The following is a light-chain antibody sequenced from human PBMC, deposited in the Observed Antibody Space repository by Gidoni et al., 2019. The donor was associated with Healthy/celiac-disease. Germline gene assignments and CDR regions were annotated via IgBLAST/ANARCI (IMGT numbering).Light chain of an antibody. CDR3: QQSYSTPLT. CDR2: AAS. CDR1: QSISSY. V-gene: IGKV1-39*01. J-gene: IGKJ4*01. Sequence: DIQMIQSPSSLSASVGDRVTITCRASQSISSYLNWYQQKPGKAPKLLIYAASSLQSGVPSRFSGSGSGTDFTITISSLQPEDFATYYCQQSYSTPLTFGGGTKVEIK.